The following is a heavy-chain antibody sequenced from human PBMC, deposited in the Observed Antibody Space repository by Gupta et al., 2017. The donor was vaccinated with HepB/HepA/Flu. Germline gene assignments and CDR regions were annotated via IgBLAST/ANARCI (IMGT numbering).Heavy chain of an antibody. CDR2: IYPGDSDT. CDR1: GYSFTSYW. CDR3: ARLRTLRDGYNPLNWFDP. Sequence: EVQLVQSGAEVKKPRESLKISCKGSGYSFTSYWIGWVRPMPGKGLEWMGIIYPGDSDTRYSPSFQGQVTISADKSISTAYLQWSSLKASDTAMYYCARLRTLRDGYNPLNWFDPWGQGTLVTVSS. J-gene: IGHJ5*02. D-gene: IGHD5-24*01. V-gene: IGHV5-51*01.